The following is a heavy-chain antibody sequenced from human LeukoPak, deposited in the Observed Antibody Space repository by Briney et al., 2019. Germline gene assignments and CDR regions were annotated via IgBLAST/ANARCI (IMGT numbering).Heavy chain of an antibody. D-gene: IGHD3-3*01. Sequence: GGSLRLSCAASGFIFSGHVMHWVRQAPGKGLEWVSLISYDGSNKDYADSVKGRFTISRDNSKNTLYLQMNGLRAEDTAVYYCARGYNDFWSGSQSVSWGQGTLVIVSS. J-gene: IGHJ5*02. CDR3: ARGYNDFWSGSQSVS. CDR1: GFIFSGHV. CDR2: ISYDGSNK. V-gene: IGHV3-30-3*01.